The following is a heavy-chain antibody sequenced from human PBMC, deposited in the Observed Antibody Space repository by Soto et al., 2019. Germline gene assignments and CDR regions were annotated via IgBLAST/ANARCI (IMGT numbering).Heavy chain of an antibody. Sequence: QVQLVQSGAEVKKPGSSVKISCKASGGTFINHAFSWVRQAPGQGLEWMGGIIPMFGTADYSQKFQGRVKITADESTSTAHMEQSRLRSDDSAVYYCARDDATYCGGDCYRYFFYGLDVWGQGTTVTVSS. J-gene: IGHJ6*02. V-gene: IGHV1-69*01. CDR1: GGTFINHA. D-gene: IGHD2-21*02. CDR3: ARDDATYCGGDCYRYFFYGLDV. CDR2: IIPMFGTA.